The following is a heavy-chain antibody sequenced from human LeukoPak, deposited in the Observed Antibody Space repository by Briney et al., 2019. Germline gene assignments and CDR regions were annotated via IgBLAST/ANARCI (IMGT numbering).Heavy chain of an antibody. D-gene: IGHD4-23*01. CDR2: IYYSGST. J-gene: IGHJ5*02. CDR1: GGSISSHY. CDR3: AREKLRFDP. Sequence: SETLSLTCTVSGGSISSHYWSRIRQPPGKGLEWIGYIYYSGSTNYNPSLKSRVTISVDTSKNQFSLKLSSVTAADTAVYYCAREKLRFDPWGQGTLVTVSS. V-gene: IGHV4-59*11.